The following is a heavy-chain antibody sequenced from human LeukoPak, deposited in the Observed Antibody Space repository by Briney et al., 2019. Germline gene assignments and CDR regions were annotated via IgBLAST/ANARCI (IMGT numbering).Heavy chain of an antibody. D-gene: IGHD1-26*01. Sequence: PGGSLRLSCAASGFVVSSNYLAWFRQAPGEGLEWVSFMYSDNNIYYADSVKGRFTISRDNSKNTFYLQMNSLRVEDTAIYYCARGILGLIPIDYWGQGTLVTVSS. CDR2: MYSDNNI. V-gene: IGHV3-53*01. CDR3: ARGILGLIPIDY. CDR1: GFVVSSNY. J-gene: IGHJ4*02.